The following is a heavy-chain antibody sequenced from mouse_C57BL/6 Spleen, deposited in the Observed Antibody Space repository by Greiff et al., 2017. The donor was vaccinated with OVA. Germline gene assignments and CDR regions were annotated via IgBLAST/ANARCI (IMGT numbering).Heavy chain of an antibody. CDR2: IYPGDGDT. Sequence: VKLMESGPELVKPGASVKISCKASGYAFSSSWMNWVKQRPGKGLEWIGRIYPGDGDTNYNGKFKGKATLTADKSSSTAYMQLSSLTSEDSAVYFCARQIYYDYDGFAYWGQGTLVTVSA. CDR3: ARQIYYDYDGFAY. CDR1: GYAFSSSW. V-gene: IGHV1-82*01. J-gene: IGHJ3*01. D-gene: IGHD2-4*01.